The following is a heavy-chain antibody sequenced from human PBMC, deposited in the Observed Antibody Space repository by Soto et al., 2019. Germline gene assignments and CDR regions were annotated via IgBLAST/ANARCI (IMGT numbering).Heavy chain of an antibody. D-gene: IGHD6-19*01. J-gene: IGHJ5*02. CDR3: ARSTAVASGWFDP. Sequence: PGGSLRLSCAASGFTFSSYAMHGVRQAPGKGLEWVPVISYDGSNKYYADSVKGRFTISRDNSKNTLYLQMNSLRAEDTAVYYCARSTAVASGWFDPWGQGTLVTVSS. V-gene: IGHV3-30-3*01. CDR2: ISYDGSNK. CDR1: GFTFSSYA.